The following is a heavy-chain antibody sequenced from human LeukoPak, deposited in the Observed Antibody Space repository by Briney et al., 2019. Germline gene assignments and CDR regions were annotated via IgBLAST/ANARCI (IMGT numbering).Heavy chain of an antibody. J-gene: IGHJ6*03. CDR2: ISSSSSTI. D-gene: IGHD6-6*01. Sequence: PGGSLRLSCAASGFTFSSYSMNWVRQAPGKGLEWVSYISSSSSTIYYADSVKGRFTISRDNAKNSLYLQMNSLRAEDTAVYYCARVAGYSSSFLPEYYYHMDVWGKGTTVTVS. CDR3: ARVAGYSSSFLPEYYYHMDV. CDR1: GFTFSSYS. V-gene: IGHV3-48*04.